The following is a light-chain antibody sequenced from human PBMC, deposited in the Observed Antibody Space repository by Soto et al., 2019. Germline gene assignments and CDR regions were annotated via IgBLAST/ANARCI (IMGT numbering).Light chain of an antibody. CDR3: QQYDNWPWT. Sequence: EIVMTQSPATLSVSPGGRATLSCRASQSISDTLAWYQQKPGQAPRLLIHGASTRAPGFPARFSGSGSGTDFTLTISSPQSEDFAVYYCQQYDNWPWTFGQGTKVEIK. CDR1: QSISDT. V-gene: IGKV3-15*01. CDR2: GAS. J-gene: IGKJ1*01.